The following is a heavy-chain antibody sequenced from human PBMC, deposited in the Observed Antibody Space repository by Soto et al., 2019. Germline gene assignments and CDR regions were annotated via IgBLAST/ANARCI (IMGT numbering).Heavy chain of an antibody. CDR3: ARDVLGYYGSGSYYLSPFDY. Sequence: ASVKVSCKASGYTFTSYGISWVRQAPGQGLEWMGWISAYNGNTNYAQKLQGRVTMTTDTSTSTAYMELRSLRSDDTAVYYCARDVLGYYGSGSYYLSPFDYWGQGTLVTVSS. J-gene: IGHJ4*02. D-gene: IGHD3-10*01. V-gene: IGHV1-18*01. CDR1: GYTFTSYG. CDR2: ISAYNGNT.